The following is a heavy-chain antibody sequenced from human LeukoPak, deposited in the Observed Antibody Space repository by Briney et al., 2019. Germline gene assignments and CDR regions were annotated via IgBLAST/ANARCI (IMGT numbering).Heavy chain of an antibody. CDR2: ISTSGNTK. J-gene: IGHJ3*02. Sequence: GGSLRLSCAASGFNFSNYEMNWVRQAPGKGLEWISHISTSGNTKYYADSVKGRCTISRDNAHNSLSLQLDSLRAEDTAVYFCARENVVLRLLESLHEAFDIWGQGAMVTVSS. CDR3: ARENVVLRLLESLHEAFDI. CDR1: GFNFSNYE. V-gene: IGHV3-48*03. D-gene: IGHD3-3*01.